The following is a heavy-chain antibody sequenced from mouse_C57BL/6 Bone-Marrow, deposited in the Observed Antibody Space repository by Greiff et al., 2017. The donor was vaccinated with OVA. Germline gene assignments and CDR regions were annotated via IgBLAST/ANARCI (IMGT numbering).Heavy chain of an antibody. J-gene: IGHJ1*03. CDR3: ARNGTGYWYFDV. CDR1: GFSLTSYG. V-gene: IGHV2-2*01. D-gene: IGHD3-3*01. CDR2: IWSGGST. Sequence: VQLQQSGPGLVQPSQSLSITCTVSGFSLTSYGVHWVRQSPGKGLEWLGVIWSGGSTDYNAAFISRLSISKDNSKSQVFFKMNSLQADDTAIYYCARNGTGYWYFDVWGTGTTVTVSS.